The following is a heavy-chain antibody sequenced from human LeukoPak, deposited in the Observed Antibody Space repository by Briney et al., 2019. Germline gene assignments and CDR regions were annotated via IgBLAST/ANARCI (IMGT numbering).Heavy chain of an antibody. CDR2: ISYAGNDK. CDR1: GFTFRTYD. CDR3: AKDTLGAIHY. Sequence: PGRSLRLSCAASGFTFRTYDMHWVSQAPGKGLEWVALISYAGNDKYYADSVKGRFTVSRDNSKNTLYLQMNSLRADDTAVYYCAKDTLGAIHYWGHGTLVTVSS. D-gene: IGHD2-21*01. J-gene: IGHJ4*01. V-gene: IGHV3-30*18.